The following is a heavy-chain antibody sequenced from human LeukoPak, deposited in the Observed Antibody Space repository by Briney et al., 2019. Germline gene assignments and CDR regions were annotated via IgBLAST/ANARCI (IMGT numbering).Heavy chain of an antibody. CDR2: MNQDGSEQ. Sequence: GGSLRLSCAASGFTFSNAWMTWVRQAPGKGLEWVANMNQDGSEQYYVDSVKGRFTISRDNGKKSLYLQMNSLRAEDTAVYYCSRGQGCAYWGQGTLVTVSS. CDR1: GFTFSNAW. D-gene: IGHD2-8*01. J-gene: IGHJ4*02. CDR3: SRGQGCAY. V-gene: IGHV3-7*04.